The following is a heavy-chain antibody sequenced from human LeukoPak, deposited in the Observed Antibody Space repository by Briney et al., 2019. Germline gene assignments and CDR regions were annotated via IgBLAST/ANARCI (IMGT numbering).Heavy chain of an antibody. CDR3: GRLLGYFYGSGSQDVDY. CDR1: GYSFSNYW. V-gene: IGHV5-51*01. Sequence: GESLKISRKGSGYSFSNYWIGWERQMPGKGLEWVGMTYPGDSETRYSPSIQGQVTISADRSISTAYLEWSSLEASDTAMYYCGRLLGYFYGSGSQDVDYWGQGTLVTVSS. CDR2: TYPGDSET. J-gene: IGHJ4*02. D-gene: IGHD3-10*01.